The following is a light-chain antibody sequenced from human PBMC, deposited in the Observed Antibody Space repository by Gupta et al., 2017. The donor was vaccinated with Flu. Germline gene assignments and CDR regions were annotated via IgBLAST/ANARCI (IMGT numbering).Light chain of an antibody. CDR3: HQYHSIPWT. CDR1: QSVLYSSNNKNY. Sequence: SLGERATINCKSSQSVLYSSNNKNYLAWYQQKPGQPPKLLIYWASTRESGVPDRFSDSESGTDFTLTISSLQAEDVAVYYCHQYHSIPWTFGGWTKVEIK. V-gene: IGKV4-1*01. J-gene: IGKJ1*01. CDR2: WAS.